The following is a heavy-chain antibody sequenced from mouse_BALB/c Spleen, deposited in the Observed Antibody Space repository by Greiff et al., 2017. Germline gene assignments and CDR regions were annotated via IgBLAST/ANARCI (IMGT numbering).Heavy chain of an antibody. CDR1: GYTFTSYW. CDR2: IYPGDGDT. Sequence: VQLQQSGAELARPGASVKLSCKASGYTFTSYWMQWVKQRPGQGLEWIGAIYPGDGDTRYTQKFKGKATLTADKSSSTAYMQLSSLASEDSAVYYCARGRDGNYAMDYWGQGTSVTVSS. CDR3: ARGRDGNYAMDY. D-gene: IGHD2-1*01. V-gene: IGHV1-87*01. J-gene: IGHJ4*01.